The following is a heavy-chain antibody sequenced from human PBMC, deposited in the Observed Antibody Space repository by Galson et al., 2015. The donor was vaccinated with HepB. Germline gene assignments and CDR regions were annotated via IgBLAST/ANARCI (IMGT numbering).Heavy chain of an antibody. Sequence: QSGAEVTKPGESLRISCKASGYSLITYWISWVRQMPGKGLEWMGTIDPNDSYTKYNPSFQGHVTLSVDKSIDTAYVQWSSLRASDTAIYYCARHFDPASEFGFWGQGTLVTVSS. CDR2: IDPNDSYT. V-gene: IGHV5-10-1*01. CDR1: GYSLITYW. CDR3: ARHFDPASEFGF. J-gene: IGHJ4*02.